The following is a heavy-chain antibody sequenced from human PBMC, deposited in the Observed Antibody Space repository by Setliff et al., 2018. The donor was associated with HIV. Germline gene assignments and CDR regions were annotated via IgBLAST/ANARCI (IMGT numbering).Heavy chain of an antibody. CDR2: INPNSGGT. V-gene: IGHV1-2*06. CDR1: GYIFTGYY. CDR3: AREGITGDPYYYYYMDV. D-gene: IGHD7-27*01. Sequence: ASVKVSCKASGYIFTGYYMHWVRQAPGQGLEWMGRINPNSGGTNYAQNFQGRVTMTRDTSISTAYMGLSSLRSDDTAVYYCAREGITGDPYYYYYMDVWGKGTTVTVSS. J-gene: IGHJ6*03.